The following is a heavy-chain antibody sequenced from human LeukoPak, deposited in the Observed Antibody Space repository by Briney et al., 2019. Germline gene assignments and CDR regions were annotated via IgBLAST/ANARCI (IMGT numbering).Heavy chain of an antibody. CDR2: IYTSGST. J-gene: IGHJ4*02. Sequence: SETLSLTCTVSGGSISSGSYYWSWIRQPAGKGLEWIGRIYTSGSTNYNPSLKSRATISVDTSKNQFSLKLSSVTAADTAVYYCARDNIVGATWDWGQGTLVTVSS. CDR3: ARDNIVGATWD. CDR1: GGSISSGSYY. V-gene: IGHV4-61*02. D-gene: IGHD1-26*01.